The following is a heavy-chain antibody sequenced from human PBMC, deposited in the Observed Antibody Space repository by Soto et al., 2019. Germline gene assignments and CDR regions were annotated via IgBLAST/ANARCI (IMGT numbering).Heavy chain of an antibody. D-gene: IGHD2-2*01. CDR2: ISGSGGST. V-gene: IGHV3-23*01. J-gene: IGHJ6*02. CDR3: ARVRIVVGPAAMKYYYYGMDV. Sequence: GGSLRLSCAASGFTFSSYAMSWVRQAPGKGLEWVSAISGSGGSTYYADSVKGRFTISRDNSKNTLYLQMNSLRAEDTAVYYCARVRIVVGPAAMKYYYYGMDVWAQRTKVTGSS. CDR1: GFTFSSYA.